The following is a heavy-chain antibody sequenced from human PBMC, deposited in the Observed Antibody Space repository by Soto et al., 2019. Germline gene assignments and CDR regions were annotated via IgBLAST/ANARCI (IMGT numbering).Heavy chain of an antibody. CDR2: ISSSGGT. V-gene: IGHV4-4*07. CDR3: ERGPTSAYYYTMDV. Sequence: SETLSLTCAVSGPSITYDNWSWIRQTAGNGLDWIGRISSSGGTNYNPSLRSRVTMSVDMYKKPFSLNLSYVTAAATAVYFCERGPTSAYYYTMDVWGQGYSVTV. J-gene: IGHJ6*02. CDR1: GPSITYDN.